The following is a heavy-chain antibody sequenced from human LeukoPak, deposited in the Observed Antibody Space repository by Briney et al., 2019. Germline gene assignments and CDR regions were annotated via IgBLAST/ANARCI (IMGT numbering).Heavy chain of an antibody. V-gene: IGHV4-59*01. J-gene: IGHJ3*02. CDR3: ARWDEYSSSSDAFGI. D-gene: IGHD6-6*01. CDR1: GGSISSYY. Sequence: PSETLSLTCTVSGGSISSYYWSWIRQPPGKGLEWIGYIYYSGSTNYNPSLKSRVTISVDTSKNQFSLKLSSVTAADTAVYYCARWDEYSSSSDAFGIWGQGTMVTVSS. CDR2: IYYSGST.